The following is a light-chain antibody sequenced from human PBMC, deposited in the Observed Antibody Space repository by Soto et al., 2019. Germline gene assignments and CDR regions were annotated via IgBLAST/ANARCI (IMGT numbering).Light chain of an antibody. V-gene: IGLV2-14*03. CDR2: DVS. Sequence: QPVLAQPASVSGSPGQSITISCTGTSSDVGGYNYVSWYQQHPGKAPKLIFYDVSNRPSGVSNRFSGSKSGNTASLTISGLQAEDEADYYCCSYTSSRTYIFGTGTKVTVL. J-gene: IGLJ1*01. CDR1: SSDVGGYNY. CDR3: CSYTSSRTYI.